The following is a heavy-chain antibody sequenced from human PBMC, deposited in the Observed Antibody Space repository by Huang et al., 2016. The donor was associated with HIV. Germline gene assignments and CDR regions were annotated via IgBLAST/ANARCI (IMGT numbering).Heavy chain of an antibody. D-gene: IGHD3-10*01. Sequence: QLQLQESGPGLVRPSETLSLICTVSGGSITDSNYYLGWIRQPPGKGLEWIGSIYYSGDTDYNPSLKSRVTMSVDTSNNRFSLDIRSVAVADTAIYYCARHFGSWSGYFDSWGQGTLVPVSS. V-gene: IGHV4-39*01. CDR1: GGSITDSNYY. CDR3: ARHFGSWSGYFDS. CDR2: IYYSGDT. J-gene: IGHJ4*02.